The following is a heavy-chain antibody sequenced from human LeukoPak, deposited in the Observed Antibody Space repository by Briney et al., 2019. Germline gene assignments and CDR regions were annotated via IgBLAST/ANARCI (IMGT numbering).Heavy chain of an antibody. V-gene: IGHV1-46*03. CDR1: GYTLTSYY. CDR3: ARGDNWNWGLDP. J-gene: IGHJ5*02. CDR2: INPSGGST. Sequence: ASVKVSCKASGYTLTSYYMHWVRQAPGQGLEWMGIINPSGGSTTYAQKFQGSITMTRDTSTSTVYMELSSLRSEDTAVYYCARGDNWNWGLDPWGQGTLVTVSS. D-gene: IGHD1-7*01.